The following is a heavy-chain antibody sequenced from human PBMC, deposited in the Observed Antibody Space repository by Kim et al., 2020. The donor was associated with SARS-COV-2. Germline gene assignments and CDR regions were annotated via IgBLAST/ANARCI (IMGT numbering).Heavy chain of an antibody. V-gene: IGHV3-21*01. J-gene: IGHJ4*02. CDR3: ARDRLGWELLPCDY. Sequence: DSVKGRFTLSRDHAKNSLYLQMNSLRAEDTAVYYCARDRLGWELLPCDYWGQGTLVTVSS. D-gene: IGHD1-26*01.